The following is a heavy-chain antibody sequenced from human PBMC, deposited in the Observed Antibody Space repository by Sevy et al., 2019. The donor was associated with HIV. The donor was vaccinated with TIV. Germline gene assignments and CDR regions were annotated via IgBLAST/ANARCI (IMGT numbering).Heavy chain of an antibody. D-gene: IGHD3-10*01. CDR2: ISYDGSNK. J-gene: IGHJ4*02. CDR3: ARATFMVRGVIMGDY. V-gene: IGHV3-30-3*01. CDR1: GFTFSSYA. Sequence: GGSLRLSCAASGFTFSSYAMHWVRQAPGKGLEWVAVISYDGSNKYYADSVKGRFTISRDNSKNTLYLQMNSLRAEDTAVYYCARATFMVRGVIMGDYWGQGTLVTVSS.